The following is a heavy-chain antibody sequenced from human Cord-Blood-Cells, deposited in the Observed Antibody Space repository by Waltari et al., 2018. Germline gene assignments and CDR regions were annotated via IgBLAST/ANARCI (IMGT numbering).Heavy chain of an antibody. Sequence: QVKLVQSGAEVKKPGASVKVSCKASGYTFTSYGISWVRQAPGQGLEWMGWISAYNGNTNYAQKLQGRVTMTTDTSTSTAYRELRSLRADNTAVYYCARDRYSGSYYDYWGQGTLVTVSS. D-gene: IGHD1-26*01. CDR2: ISAYNGNT. CDR1: GYTFTSYG. V-gene: IGHV1-18*01. CDR3: ARDRYSGSYYDY. J-gene: IGHJ4*02.